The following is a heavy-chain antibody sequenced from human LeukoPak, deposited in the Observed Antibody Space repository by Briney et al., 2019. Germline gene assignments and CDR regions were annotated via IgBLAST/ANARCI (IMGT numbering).Heavy chain of an antibody. Sequence: GGSLRLSCAASGFTLTSYGMTWVRQAPGKGLEWVSAISGSGGSTYYADSVKGRFTISRDNSKNTLYLEMNSLRADDTAIYLCAKASSSGGYRPLDCWGQGTLVTVSS. CDR1: GFTLTSYG. CDR3: AKASSSGGYRPLDC. J-gene: IGHJ4*02. V-gene: IGHV3-23*01. CDR2: ISGSGGST. D-gene: IGHD6-19*01.